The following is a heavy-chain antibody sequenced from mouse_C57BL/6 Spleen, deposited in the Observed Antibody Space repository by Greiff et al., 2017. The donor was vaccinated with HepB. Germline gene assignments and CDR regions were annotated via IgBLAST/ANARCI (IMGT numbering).Heavy chain of an antibody. CDR3: ARGAAQATTWFAY. CDR1: GYTFTSYW. CDR2: IYPGSGST. D-gene: IGHD3-2*02. V-gene: IGHV1-55*01. Sequence: QVQLQQPGAELVKPGASVKMSCKASGYTFTSYWITWVKQRPGQGLEWIGDIYPGSGSTNYNEKFKSKATLTVDTSSSTAYMQLSSLPSEDSAVYYCARGAAQATTWFAYWGQGTLVTVSA. J-gene: IGHJ3*01.